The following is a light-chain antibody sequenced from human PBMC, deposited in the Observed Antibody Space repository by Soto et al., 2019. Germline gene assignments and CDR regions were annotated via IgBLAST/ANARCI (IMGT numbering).Light chain of an antibody. CDR1: QDLRKY. CDR3: QQYDGLPL. J-gene: IGKJ4*01. CDR2: GAS. Sequence: DIQMTQSPSSLSASVGDRVTITCQASQDLRKYLSWYQRKPGEAPKLLIYGASNLETGVPSRFSGSGSGTDFTFTISRRQPEVVATYFCQQYDGLPLFGGRTKVEIK. V-gene: IGKV1-33*01.